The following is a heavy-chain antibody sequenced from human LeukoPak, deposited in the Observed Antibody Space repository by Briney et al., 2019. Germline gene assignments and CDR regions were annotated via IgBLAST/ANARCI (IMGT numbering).Heavy chain of an antibody. CDR1: GFTFSSYA. D-gene: IGHD3-10*01. J-gene: IGHJ6*02. V-gene: IGHV3-66*02. Sequence: PGGSLRLSCAASGFTFSSYAMSWVRQAPGKGLEWVSVIFSGGGTYYADSVKGRFTISRDNSKNTLYLQMNSLRAEDTAVYYCAREPGGFGDEPGGIYGMDVWGQGTTVTVSS. CDR3: AREPGGFGDEPGGIYGMDV. CDR2: IFSGGGT.